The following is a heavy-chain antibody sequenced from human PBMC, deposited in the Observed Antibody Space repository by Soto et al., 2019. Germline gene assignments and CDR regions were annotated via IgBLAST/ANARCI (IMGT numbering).Heavy chain of an antibody. D-gene: IGHD1-7*01. J-gene: IGHJ6*03. CDR3: ARDAAVPQKLELRVYYYYYMDV. CDR1: GFTFSSYS. V-gene: IGHV3-48*01. Sequence: GGSLRLSCAASGFTFSSYSMNWVRQAPGKGLEWVSYISSSSSTIYYADSVKGRFTISRDNAKNSLYLQMNSLRAEDTAVYYCARDAAVPQKLELRVYYYYYMDVWGKGTTVTVSS. CDR2: ISSSSSTI.